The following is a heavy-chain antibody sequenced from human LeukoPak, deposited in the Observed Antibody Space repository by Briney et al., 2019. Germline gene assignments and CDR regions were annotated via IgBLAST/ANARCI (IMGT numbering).Heavy chain of an antibody. CDR2: IVVGSGNT. D-gene: IGHD3/OR15-3a*01. Sequence: GTSVNVSCKVSVFTFTSSTVQWGCQARGHRLEWIGWIVVGSGNTNYAQKFQERVTITRDMSTSTAYMELSSLRSEDTAVYCCATIQGQRTYWGQGTLVTVSS. V-gene: IGHV1-58*01. CDR1: VFTFTSST. J-gene: IGHJ4*02. CDR3: ATIQGQRTY.